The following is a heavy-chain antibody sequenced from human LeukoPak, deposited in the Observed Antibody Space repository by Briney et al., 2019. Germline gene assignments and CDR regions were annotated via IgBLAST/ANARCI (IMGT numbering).Heavy chain of an antibody. V-gene: IGHV1-2*02. Sequence: GTSVQVSFKASGYTFSGYYMHWVRQAPGQGLEWMGWINLNSGATSYAQKFQGRVTMTRDTSVTTAYMELSGLTSDDTAVYYCARDLSVAVAGDYWGQGTLVAVSS. CDR2: INLNSGAT. D-gene: IGHD6-19*01. CDR1: GYTFSGYY. J-gene: IGHJ4*02. CDR3: ARDLSVAVAGDY.